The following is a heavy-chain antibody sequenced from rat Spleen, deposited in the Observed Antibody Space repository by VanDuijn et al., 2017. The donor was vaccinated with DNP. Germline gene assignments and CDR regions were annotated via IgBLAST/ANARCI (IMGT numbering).Heavy chain of an antibody. CDR1: GITFSDYY. Sequence: EVQLVESGGGLVRPGRSLKLSCAASGITFSDYYMAWVRQAPTKGLEWVAYISTDDYNTYYRDSVKGRFTISRDNAKSTLYLQVNSLRSEDTATYYCTSNPHIRTAAPFDYWGQGTLVTVSS. CDR2: ISTDDYNT. V-gene: IGHV5-27*01. CDR3: TSNPHIRTAAPFDY. J-gene: IGHJ3*01. D-gene: IGHD3-8*01.